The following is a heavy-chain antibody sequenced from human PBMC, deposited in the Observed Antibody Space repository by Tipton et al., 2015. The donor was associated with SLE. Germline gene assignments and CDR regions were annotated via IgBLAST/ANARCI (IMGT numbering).Heavy chain of an antibody. Sequence: SLRLSCAASGFTFSSYGMHWVRQAPGKGLEWVAVISYDGSNKYYADSVKGRFTISRDNSKNTLYLQMNSLRAEDTAVYYCARGGSCSSTSCSPRYYYGMDVWGQGTTVTVSS. CDR2: ISYDGSNK. CDR3: ARGGSCSSTSCSPRYYYGMDV. D-gene: IGHD2-2*01. CDR1: GFTFSSYG. V-gene: IGHV3-30*03. J-gene: IGHJ6*02.